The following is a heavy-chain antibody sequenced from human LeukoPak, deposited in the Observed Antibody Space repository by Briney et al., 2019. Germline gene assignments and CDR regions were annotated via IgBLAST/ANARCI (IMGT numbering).Heavy chain of an antibody. D-gene: IGHD1-14*01. J-gene: IGHJ6*03. Sequence: GGSLRLSCAASGFTFNTYAMSWVRQAPGKGLEWFSAISGSGGSTYYADSVKGRFTISRDNSKNTLYLQMNSLRAEDTAVYYCANHRTYYYYYMDVWGKGTTVTVSS. CDR3: ANHRTYYYYYMDV. CDR2: ISGSGGST. CDR1: GFTFNTYA. V-gene: IGHV3-23*01.